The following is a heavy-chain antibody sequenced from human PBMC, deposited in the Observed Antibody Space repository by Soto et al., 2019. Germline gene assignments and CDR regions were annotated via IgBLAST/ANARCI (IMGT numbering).Heavy chain of an antibody. J-gene: IGHJ4*02. CDR1: GYTFTSYG. V-gene: IGHV1-18*01. CDR2: ISAYNGNT. CDR3: ASTSGSSSLSFDF. D-gene: IGHD1-26*01. Sequence: QVQLVQSGAEVKKPGASVKVSCKASGYTFTSYGISWVRQAPGQGLEWMGWISAYNGNTKYAQKLQGRVTMTTDTSTSTDYMELRSLRSDDTAVYYCASTSGSSSLSFDFWGQGTLVTVSS.